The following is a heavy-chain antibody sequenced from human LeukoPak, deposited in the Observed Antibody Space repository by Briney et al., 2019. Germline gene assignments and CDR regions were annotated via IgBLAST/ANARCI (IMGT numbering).Heavy chain of an antibody. CDR1: GVTFTSYA. D-gene: IGHD3-9*01. CDR3: ARGLRYFDWLLEEYNYYYYMDV. CDR2: GIPIFGTP. Sequence: GASGIFSCKASGVTFTSYAISWVRRAPGQGHEWRGGGIPIFGTPNYEKTFPGRVTITSDASTSTAYMELSRARSEATAVHHFARGLRYFDWLLEEYNYYYYMDVWGKGTTVTISS. J-gene: IGHJ6*03. V-gene: IGHV1-69*13.